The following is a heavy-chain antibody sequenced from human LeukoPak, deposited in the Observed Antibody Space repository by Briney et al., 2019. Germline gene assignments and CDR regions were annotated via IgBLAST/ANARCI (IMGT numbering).Heavy chain of an antibody. J-gene: IGHJ4*02. CDR3: ARDPLYYYGSGSFFDY. V-gene: IGHV1-18*01. D-gene: IGHD3-10*01. Sequence: EASVKVSCKASGDTFTSYGISWLRQAPGQGLEWMGWISAYNGNTNYAQKLQGRVTMTTDTSTSTAYMELRSLRSDDTAVYYCARDPLYYYGSGSFFDYWGQGTLVTVSS. CDR2: ISAYNGNT. CDR1: GDTFTSYG.